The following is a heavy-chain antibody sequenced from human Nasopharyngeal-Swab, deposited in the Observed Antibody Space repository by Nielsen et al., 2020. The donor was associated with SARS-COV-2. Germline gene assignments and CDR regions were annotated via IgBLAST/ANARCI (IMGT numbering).Heavy chain of an antibody. Sequence: GESLKISCAASGFTFSSYWMSWVRQAPGKGLEWVAVISYDGSNKYYADSVKGRFTISRDNSKNTLYLQMNSLRAEDTAVYYCAKDPKYSSSWYEGYYGMDVWGQRTTVTVSS. CDR1: GFTFSSYW. CDR3: AKDPKYSSSWYEGYYGMDV. CDR2: ISYDGSNK. D-gene: IGHD6-13*01. V-gene: IGHV3-30*18. J-gene: IGHJ6*02.